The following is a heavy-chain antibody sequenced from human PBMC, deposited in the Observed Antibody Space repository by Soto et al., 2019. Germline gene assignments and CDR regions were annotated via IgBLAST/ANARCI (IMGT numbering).Heavy chain of an antibody. D-gene: IGHD2-2*02. CDR2: IYTSGST. J-gene: IGHJ6*02. V-gene: IGHV4-4*07. CDR3: ARDHGDIVVVPAAIYYYYGMDV. Sequence: SETLSLTCTVSGGSISSYYWSWIRQPAGKGLEWIGRIYTSGSTNYNPSRKSRVTMSVDTSKNQFSLKLSSVTAADTAVYYCARDHGDIVVVPAAIYYYYGMDVWGQGTTVTVSS. CDR1: GGSISSYY.